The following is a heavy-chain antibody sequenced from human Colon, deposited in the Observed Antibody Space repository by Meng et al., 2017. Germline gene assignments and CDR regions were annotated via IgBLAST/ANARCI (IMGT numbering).Heavy chain of an antibody. CDR3: TTWYGEY. V-gene: IGHV6-1*01. Sequence: QEQCQQSGPGLWKPSQTLSLTCAISGDSVSSNRALWHWVRQSPSRGLEWPGQTYYRSEWQNHYGVSVKSRITINADTSRNHFSLHLNSVTPEDTAVYYCTTWYGEYWGQGTLVTVSS. CDR1: GDSVSSNRAL. J-gene: IGHJ4*02. CDR2: TYYRSEWQN. D-gene: IGHD3-10*01.